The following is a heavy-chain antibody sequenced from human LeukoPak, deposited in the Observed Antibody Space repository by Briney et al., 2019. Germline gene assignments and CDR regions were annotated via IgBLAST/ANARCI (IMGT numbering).Heavy chain of an antibody. CDR2: IYTSGST. Sequence: SETLSLTCTVSCGSISSYYWSWIRQPAGKGLEWIGRIYTSGSTNYNPSLKSRVTMSVDTSKNQFSLKLSSVTAADTAVYYCAREIPLVGATDYWGQGTLVTVSS. V-gene: IGHV4-4*07. CDR1: CGSISSYY. D-gene: IGHD1-26*01. CDR3: AREIPLVGATDY. J-gene: IGHJ4*02.